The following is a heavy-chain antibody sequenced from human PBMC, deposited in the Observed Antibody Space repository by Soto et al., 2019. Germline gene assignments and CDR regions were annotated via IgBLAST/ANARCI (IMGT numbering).Heavy chain of an antibody. Sequence: GGSLRLSCAASGFTFSSYWMHWVRQAPGKGLVWVSRINSDGSSTSYADSVKGRFTISRDNAKNTLYLQMNSLRAEDTAVYYCARDLVPFTADPYYYYYYGMDVWGQGTTVTVSS. CDR1: GFTFSSYW. J-gene: IGHJ6*02. CDR3: ARDLVPFTADPYYYYYYGMDV. V-gene: IGHV3-74*01. D-gene: IGHD2-21*02. CDR2: INSDGSST.